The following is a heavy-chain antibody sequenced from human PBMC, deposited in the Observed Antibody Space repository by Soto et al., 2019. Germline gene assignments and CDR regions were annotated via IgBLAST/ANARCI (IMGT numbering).Heavy chain of an antibody. CDR2: IWHDGFNK. CDR1: GFTFSNYG. J-gene: IGHJ4*02. CDR3: ARDDGRAVTSTGYFDY. V-gene: IGHV3-33*01. Sequence: GVSLRLSCAASGFTFSNYGMHWVRQAPGKGLEWVAVIWHDGFNKFYGDSVKGRFAISRDNSQNALYLQMSSLRADDTALYYCARDDGRAVTSTGYFDYWGQGTPVTVSS. D-gene: IGHD6-19*01.